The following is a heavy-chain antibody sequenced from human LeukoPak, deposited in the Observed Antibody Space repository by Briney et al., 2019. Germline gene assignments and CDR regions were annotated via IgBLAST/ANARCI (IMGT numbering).Heavy chain of an antibody. V-gene: IGHV4-30-4*01. CDR1: GGSISSGDYY. CDR2: IYYSGST. J-gene: IGHJ4*02. Sequence: SSETLSLTCTVSGGSISSGDYYWSWIRQPPGKGLEWIGYIYYSGSTYYNPSLKSRVTISVDTSKNQFSLKLSSVTAADTAVYYCARAPSYYDILNGHYFDYWGQGTLVTVSS. CDR3: ARAPSYYDILNGHYFDY. D-gene: IGHD3-9*01.